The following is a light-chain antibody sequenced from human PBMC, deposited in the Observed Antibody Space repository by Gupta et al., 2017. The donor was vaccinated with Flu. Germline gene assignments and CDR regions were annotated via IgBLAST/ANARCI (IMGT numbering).Light chain of an antibody. V-gene: IGKV2-30*01. J-gene: IGKJ1*01. Sequence: DAVMTQSPPSLTVTLGQPASISCRSSESLVYSDGDSYVSWFQQSPGQSPRRLIYKASNRDSGVPDRISGSGSGTEFTLSISMVDAEDVGVYYCMRRTRWPWTFGQGTRVEIK. CDR1: ESLVYSDGDSY. CDR3: MRRTRWPWT. CDR2: KAS.